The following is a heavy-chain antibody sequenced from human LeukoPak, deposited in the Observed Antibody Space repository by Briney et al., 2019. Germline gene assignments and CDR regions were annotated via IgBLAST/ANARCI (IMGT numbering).Heavy chain of an antibody. CDR1: GFTFSSYA. CDR2: ITGSGGNT. D-gene: IGHD3-16*01. J-gene: IGHJ6*03. V-gene: IGHV3-23*01. Sequence: GGSLRLSCTASGFTFSSYAISWVRQAPGKGLEWVSTITGSGGNTYYADSVKGRFTISRDNSYNTVSLQMNSLRDEDTGVYYCAKGLRTGVGPYMGYHYYMDVWGKGATVTVSS. CDR3: AKGLRTGVGPYMGYHYYMDV.